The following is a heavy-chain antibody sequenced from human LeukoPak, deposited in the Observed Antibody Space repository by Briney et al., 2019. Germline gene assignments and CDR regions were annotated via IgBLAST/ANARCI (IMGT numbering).Heavy chain of an antibody. CDR2: ISAYNGNT. D-gene: IGHD6-6*01. J-gene: IGHJ5*02. CDR1: GYTFTSYG. V-gene: IGHV1-18*01. CDR3: ARDLIAARPGWFDP. Sequence: ASVKVSCKASGYTFTSYGISWVRQAPGQGLEWMGWISAYNGNTNYAQKLQGRVTLTTDTSASIAYMELRSLRSDDTAVYYCARDLIAARPGWFDPWGQGTLVIVSS.